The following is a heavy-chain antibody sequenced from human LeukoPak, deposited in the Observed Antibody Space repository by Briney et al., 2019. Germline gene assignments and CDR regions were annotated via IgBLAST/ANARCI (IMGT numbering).Heavy chain of an antibody. CDR1: GFTFSSYG. D-gene: IGHD3-10*01. Sequence: GGSLRLSCAASGFTFSSYGMHWVRQAPGKGLERVAVISYDGSNKYYADSVKGRFTISRDNSKNTLYLQMNSLRAEDTAVYYCAKDHYYGSGSPLGYWGQGTLVTVSS. CDR2: ISYDGSNK. CDR3: AKDHYYGSGSPLGY. J-gene: IGHJ4*02. V-gene: IGHV3-30*18.